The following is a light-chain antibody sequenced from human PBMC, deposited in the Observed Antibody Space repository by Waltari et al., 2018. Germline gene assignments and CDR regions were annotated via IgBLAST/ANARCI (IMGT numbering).Light chain of an antibody. Sequence: QSVLTQPPSVSGAPGQRVTISCTGTSSNIGAGYDVHWYQHLPGTAPKLLIYRNTIRPSGVPDRFSASKSGTSVSLAITGLQAEDEADYYCAAWDDSLSGSYVFGTGTKVTVL. V-gene: IGLV1-40*01. CDR2: RNT. CDR3: AAWDDSLSGSYV. CDR1: SSNIGAGYD. J-gene: IGLJ1*01.